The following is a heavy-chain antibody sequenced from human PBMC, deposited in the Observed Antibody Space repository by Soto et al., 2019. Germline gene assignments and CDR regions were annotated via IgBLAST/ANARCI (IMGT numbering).Heavy chain of an antibody. CDR3: ARSGYSYGPNPLLY. J-gene: IGHJ4*02. CDR1: GGSISSGGYY. CDR2: IYYSGST. Sequence: QVQLQESGPGLVKPSQTLSLTCTVSGGSISSGGYYWSWIRQHPGKGLEWIGYIYYSGSTYYNPSLKSRVTTPVDTSKHQFSRKLSSVTAADTAVYYCARSGYSYGPNPLLYWGQGTLVTVSS. V-gene: IGHV4-31*03. D-gene: IGHD5-18*01.